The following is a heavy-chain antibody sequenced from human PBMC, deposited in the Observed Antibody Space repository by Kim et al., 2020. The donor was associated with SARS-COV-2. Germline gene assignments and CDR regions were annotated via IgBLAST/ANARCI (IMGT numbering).Heavy chain of an antibody. V-gene: IGHV3-23*01. J-gene: IGHJ5*02. Sequence: TYYADSVRGRFTISRDDFKNTWYLQMNSRRADDTAVYYCAKDLSGWRFDPWGQGTLVTVSS. D-gene: IGHD2-15*01. CDR3: AKDLSGWRFDP. CDR2: T.